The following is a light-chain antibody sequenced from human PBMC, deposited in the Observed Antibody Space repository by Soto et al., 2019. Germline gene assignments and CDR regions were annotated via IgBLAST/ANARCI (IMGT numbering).Light chain of an antibody. CDR2: GAS. Sequence: EIVLTQSPGTLSLSPGERATLSCKASQSVSSNFLAWYQRKPGQAPRLLIYGASYRATDIPYRFSGSGSGTDFTLTITRREPEDFPVYYCQQYGTSPPTFGQGTTVDI. J-gene: IGKJ1*01. CDR3: QQYGTSPPT. CDR1: QSVSSNF. V-gene: IGKV3-20*01.